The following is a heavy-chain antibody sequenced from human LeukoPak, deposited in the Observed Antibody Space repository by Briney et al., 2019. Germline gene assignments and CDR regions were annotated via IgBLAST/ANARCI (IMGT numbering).Heavy chain of an antibody. CDR3: AKSSGWNYYYYYMDV. D-gene: IGHD6-19*01. V-gene: IGHV3-21*01. CDR2: ISSSSTYI. CDR1: GFTFSNYG. J-gene: IGHJ6*03. Sequence: AGGSLSLSCAASGFTFSNYGMNWVRRAPGKGGEWVSSISSSSTYIYYSDSVKRRLTISRDNAKNTMYPQMNSVRPEDDALYYFAKSSGWNYYYYYMDVWGKGTTVIASS.